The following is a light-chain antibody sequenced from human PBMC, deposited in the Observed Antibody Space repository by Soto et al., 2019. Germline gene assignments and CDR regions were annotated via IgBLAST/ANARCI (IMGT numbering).Light chain of an antibody. Sequence: DIQMTQSPSSLSASVGDRVTITCRASQVIRDDLDWFQQKPGKAPKRLIFPVSTLQNGVPSRFSGSGSATEFTLTISSLQPEDFATYFCLQAYTYPRTFGQGTKLEIK. V-gene: IGKV1-17*01. CDR1: QVIRDD. CDR2: PVS. J-gene: IGKJ2*01. CDR3: LQAYTYPRT.